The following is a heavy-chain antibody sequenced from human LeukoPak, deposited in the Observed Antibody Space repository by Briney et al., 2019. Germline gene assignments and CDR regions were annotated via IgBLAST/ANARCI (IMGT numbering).Heavy chain of an antibody. D-gene: IGHD5-12*01. CDR1: GYTFTSYD. CDR2: ISAYNGNT. J-gene: IGHJ3*02. CDR3: ARDFWPYSGYDPNSDAFDI. Sequence: VASVKVSCKASGYTFTSYDINWVRQATGQGLEWMGWISAYNGNTNYAQKFQDRVTMTTDTSTSAAYMELRSLRSDDTAVYYCARDFWPYSGYDPNSDAFDIWGQGTKVTVSS. V-gene: IGHV1-18*01.